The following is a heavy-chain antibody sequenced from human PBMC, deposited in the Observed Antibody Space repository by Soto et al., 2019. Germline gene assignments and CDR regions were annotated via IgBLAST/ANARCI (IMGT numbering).Heavy chain of an antibody. D-gene: IGHD2-21*01. V-gene: IGHV3-23*01. CDR3: AKEISVVVGRFDY. CDR2: ITNNGISA. Sequence: EVQLLESGGGLVQPGGSLRLSCVASGFTFSNYAMGWVRQAPGKWLEWVSGITNNGISASYAASVRGRFTISRDSSTNTLFLQMNSLTAEDTAIYFCAKEISVVVGRFDYWGQGTLVTVSS. CDR1: GFTFSNYA. J-gene: IGHJ4*02.